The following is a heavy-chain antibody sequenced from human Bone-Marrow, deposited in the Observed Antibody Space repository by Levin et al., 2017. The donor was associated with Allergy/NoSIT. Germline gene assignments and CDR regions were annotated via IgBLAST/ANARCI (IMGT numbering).Heavy chain of an antibody. CDR1: GFTFSSYW. Sequence: GGSLRLSCTASGFTFSSYWMTWVRQAPGKGLEWVANIKQDGSEKHYVDSVKGRFTISRDNAKNSVLLQMKRLRVEDTAVYYCASGRAVEYYFDSWGQGILVTVSS. V-gene: IGHV3-7*01. CDR2: IKQDGSEK. D-gene: IGHD6-19*01. J-gene: IGHJ4*02. CDR3: ASGRAVEYYFDS.